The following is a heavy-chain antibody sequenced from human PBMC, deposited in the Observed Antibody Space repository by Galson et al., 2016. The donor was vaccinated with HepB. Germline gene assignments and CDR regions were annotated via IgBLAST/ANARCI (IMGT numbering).Heavy chain of an antibody. V-gene: IGHV4-59*11. CDR2: ISYTGVT. D-gene: IGHD3-16*01. CDR3: ARGGADFDY. J-gene: IGHJ4*02. Sequence: ETLSLTCTVSGGSISPHYWTWIRQSPGKGLEWIGHISYTGVTNYKPSLQSRVTMSVDVSNNQVSLRLSSVTAADTALYYCARGGADFDYWGQGTLVTVSS. CDR1: GGSISPHY.